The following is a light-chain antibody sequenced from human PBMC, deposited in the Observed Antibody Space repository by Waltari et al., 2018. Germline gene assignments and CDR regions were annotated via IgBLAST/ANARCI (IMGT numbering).Light chain of an antibody. CDR3: AVWDDSLSVV. CDR1: NSNIGINY. V-gene: IGLV1-47*01. CDR2: RND. J-gene: IGLJ3*02. Sequence: QSVLTQPPSASGTPGQRVSISCSGTNSNIGINYVYWDQQLPGPTPKLLTYRNDQRPSGVPDRFSGSKSGTSASLVISGLRSEDEADYYCAVWDDSLSVVFGGGTKVTVL.